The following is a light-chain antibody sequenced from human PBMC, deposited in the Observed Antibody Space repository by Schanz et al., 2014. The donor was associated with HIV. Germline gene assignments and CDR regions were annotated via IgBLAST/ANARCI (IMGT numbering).Light chain of an antibody. CDR2: AAS. J-gene: IGKJ2*01. CDR3: QRYNSFSHT. Sequence: EIVMTQSPATVSVSPRERATLSCRASQSVSSNLAWYQQKPGQAPRLLIYAASTRAPGIPARFSGSGSGTEFTLTISSLQPDDFATYYCQRYNSFSHTFGQGTKLDIK. V-gene: IGKV3-15*01. CDR1: QSVSSN.